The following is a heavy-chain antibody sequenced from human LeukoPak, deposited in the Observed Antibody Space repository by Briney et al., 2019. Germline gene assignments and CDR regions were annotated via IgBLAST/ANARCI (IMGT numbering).Heavy chain of an antibody. V-gene: IGHV3-23*01. Sequence: GGSLRLSCAASGFTFSSYAMSWVRQATGKGLEWVSAISGSGGSTYYADSVKGRFTISRDNSKNTLYLQMNSLRAEDTAVYYCAKALAARPYYYYGMDVWGQGTTVTVSS. CDR1: GFTFSSYA. CDR2: ISGSGGST. J-gene: IGHJ6*02. CDR3: AKALAARPYYYYGMDV. D-gene: IGHD6-6*01.